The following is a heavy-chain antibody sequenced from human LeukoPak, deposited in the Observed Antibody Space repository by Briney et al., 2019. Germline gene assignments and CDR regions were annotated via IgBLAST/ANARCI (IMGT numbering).Heavy chain of an antibody. Sequence: PSETLSLTCTVSGGSISSHYWSWIRQPPGKGLEWIGYIYYSGSTNYNPSLKSRVTISVDTSKNQFSLKLSSVTAADTAVYYCARVIVGATSAYYYYYMDVWGKGTTVTVSS. J-gene: IGHJ6*03. CDR1: GGSISSHY. V-gene: IGHV4-59*11. CDR3: ARVIVGATSAYYYYYMDV. CDR2: IYYSGST. D-gene: IGHD1-26*01.